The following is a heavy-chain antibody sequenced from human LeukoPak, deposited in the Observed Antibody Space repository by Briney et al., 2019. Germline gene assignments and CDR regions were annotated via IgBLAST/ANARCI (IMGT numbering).Heavy chain of an antibody. CDR3: ARRAGAYSHPYDY. D-gene: IGHD4/OR15-4a*01. J-gene: IGHJ4*02. V-gene: IGHV3-53*01. CDR2: IYSGTI. CDR1: GFTVSSNS. Sequence: GGSLRLSCTVSGFTVSSNSMSWVRQAPGKGLEWVSFIYSGTIHYSDSVKGRFTISRGNSKNTLYLQMNSLRAEDTAVYYCARRAGAYSHPYDYWGQGTLVTVSS.